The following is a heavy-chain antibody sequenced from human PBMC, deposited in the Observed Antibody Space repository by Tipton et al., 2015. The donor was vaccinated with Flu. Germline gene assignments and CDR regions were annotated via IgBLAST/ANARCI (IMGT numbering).Heavy chain of an antibody. V-gene: IGHV4-38-2*02. CDR1: GDSIGSDYY. J-gene: IGHJ3*02. Sequence: TLSLTCSVSGDSIGSDYYWGWIRQPPGKGLEWLGNIHRSGNTYYNSSLKSRVTISLDKSKNQFSLRLSSVTAADTAVYYCARDADVFDAFDIWGQGTMVTVSS. CDR2: IHRSGNT. D-gene: IGHD3-16*01. CDR3: ARDADVFDAFDI.